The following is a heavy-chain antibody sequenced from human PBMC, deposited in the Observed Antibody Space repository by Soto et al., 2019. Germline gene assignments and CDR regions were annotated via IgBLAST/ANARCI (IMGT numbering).Heavy chain of an antibody. CDR3: ARNHYGDPPLNNWFDP. D-gene: IGHD4-17*01. CDR2: VHYSGST. CDR1: GASISGYY. J-gene: IGHJ5*02. V-gene: IGHV4-59*01. Sequence: SETLSLTCTVSGASISGYYWSWIRQPPGKGLEWIGYVHYSGSTNYNPSLRSRVTISVDMSKNQFSLKLNSVAAADAAMYYCARNHYGDPPLNNWFDPWGQGTLVTVS.